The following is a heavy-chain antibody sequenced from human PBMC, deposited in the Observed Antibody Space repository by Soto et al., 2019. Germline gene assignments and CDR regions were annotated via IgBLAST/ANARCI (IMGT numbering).Heavy chain of an antibody. CDR3: AGRIDVLRYFDWFPSYGMDV. CDR1: GGSISSSSYY. CDR2: IYYSGST. V-gene: IGHV4-39*01. J-gene: IGHJ6*02. Sequence: PSETLSVTCTVSGGSISSSSYYWGWIGQPPGKGLEWIGSIYYSGSTYYNPSLKSRVTISVDTSKNQFSLKLSSVTAADTAVYYCAGRIDVLRYFDWFPSYGMDVWGQGTTVTVSS. D-gene: IGHD3-9*01.